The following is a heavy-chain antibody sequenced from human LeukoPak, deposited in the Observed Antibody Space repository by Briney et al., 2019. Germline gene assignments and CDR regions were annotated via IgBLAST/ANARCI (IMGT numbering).Heavy chain of an antibody. D-gene: IGHD3-22*01. V-gene: IGHV1-46*01. J-gene: IGHJ4*02. CDR2: INPSGGST. CDR1: GYTFTSYY. CDR3: ARGGYYYDSSGYYYLDY. Sequence: ASVKVFCKASGYTFTSYYMHWVRQAPGQGLEWMGIINPSGGSTSYAQKFQGRVTMTRDMSTSTVYMELSSLRSEDTAVYYCARGGYYYDSSGYYYLDYWGQGTLVTVSS.